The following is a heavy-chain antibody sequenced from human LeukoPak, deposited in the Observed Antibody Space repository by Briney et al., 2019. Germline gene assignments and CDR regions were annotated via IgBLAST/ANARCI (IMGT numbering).Heavy chain of an antibody. J-gene: IGHJ3*02. Sequence: PGRSLRLSCAASGFTLIDYAVHWVRQAPGKGLEWVAHMWSDGTNKVYGDSVKGRFTISGDTSKNTMYLEMNNLRVEDTAVYYCARDGQTMIPFAFDIWGQGTMVTVSS. V-gene: IGHV3-33*01. CDR2: MWSDGTNK. D-gene: IGHD3-22*01. CDR3: ARDGQTMIPFAFDI. CDR1: GFTLIDYA.